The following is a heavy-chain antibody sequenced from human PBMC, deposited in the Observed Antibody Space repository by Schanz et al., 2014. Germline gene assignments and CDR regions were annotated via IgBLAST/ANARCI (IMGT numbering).Heavy chain of an antibody. CDR2: IRSSSTPI. Sequence: EVQLVESGGGLVQPGGSLRLSCTASGFTFSDYWMSWVRQAPGKGPEWVSYIRSSSTPIYYADSVKGRFTISRDNAKNSLFLQMNSLRAEDAAVYYCLAPDYGMDVWGQGTTVTVSS. J-gene: IGHJ6*02. V-gene: IGHV3-48*01. CDR3: LAPDYGMDV. CDR1: GFTFSDYW.